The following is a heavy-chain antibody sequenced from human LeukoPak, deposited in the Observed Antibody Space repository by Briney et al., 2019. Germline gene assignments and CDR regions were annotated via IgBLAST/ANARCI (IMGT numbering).Heavy chain of an antibody. V-gene: IGHV3-30-3*01. Sequence: GGSLRLSCAASGFTFSSYAMHWVRQAPGTGLEWVAVISYDGSNKYYADSVKGRFTISRDNSKNTLYLQMNSLRAEDTAEYYCARPPPGTPYYFDYWGQGTLVTVSS. D-gene: IGHD3-10*01. CDR1: GFTFSSYA. J-gene: IGHJ4*02. CDR2: ISYDGSNK. CDR3: ARPPPGTPYYFDY.